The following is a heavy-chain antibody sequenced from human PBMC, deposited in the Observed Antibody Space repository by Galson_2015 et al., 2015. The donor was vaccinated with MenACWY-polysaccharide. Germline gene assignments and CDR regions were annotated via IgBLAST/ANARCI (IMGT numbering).Heavy chain of an antibody. CDR2: IKEDGSEK. CDR1: GFTFSSYW. CDR3: ATNRGYDTFDH. V-gene: IGHV3-7*03. J-gene: IGHJ4*02. D-gene: IGHD2-2*01. Sequence: SLRLSCAASGFTFSSYWMSWVRQAPGKGLERVADIKEDGSEKYYVDSVKGRFTISRDNAKKSLYLQMNSLRAEDTAIYYCATNRGYDTFDHWGQGALVIVSS.